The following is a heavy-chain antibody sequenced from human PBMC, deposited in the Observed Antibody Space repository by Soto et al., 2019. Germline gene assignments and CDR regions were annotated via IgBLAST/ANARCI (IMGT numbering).Heavy chain of an antibody. V-gene: IGHV1-18*01. D-gene: IGHD5-12*01. CDR3: ARERRDGYNLYFDY. CDR2: ISAYNGNT. Sequence: SVKVSCKASGYTFTSFGIRWVRQAPGQGVEGMGWISAYNGNTNYAQKLQGRGTMNTDTSTSTAYMELRSLRSDDTAVYYCARERRDGYNLYFDYWGQGTLVTVSS. J-gene: IGHJ4*02. CDR1: GYTFTSFG.